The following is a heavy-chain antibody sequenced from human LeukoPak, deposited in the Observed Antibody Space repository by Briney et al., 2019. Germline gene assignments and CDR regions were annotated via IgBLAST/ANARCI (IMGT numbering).Heavy chain of an antibody. J-gene: IGHJ4*02. Sequence: ASVKVSCKASGYTFTSYGISWVRQAPGQGLEWMGWISAYNGNADYAQKFQGRVTMTTDTSTTTVYMELRSLRSDDTAVYYCARDPNQYEAVHPFDYWGQGTLVTVSS. CDR3: ARDPNQYEAVHPFDY. CDR2: ISAYNGNA. V-gene: IGHV1-18*01. D-gene: IGHD6-19*01. CDR1: GYTFTSYG.